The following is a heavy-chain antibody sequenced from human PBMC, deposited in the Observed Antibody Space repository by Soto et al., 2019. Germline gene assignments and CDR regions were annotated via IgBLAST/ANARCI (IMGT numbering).Heavy chain of an antibody. Sequence: QVQLQEPGPGLVKPSETLSLTCTVSGGSINNYYWSWIRQPPGKGLEWIGYIYYTGSTNYNPSLKSRVTISLDTSKNQFSLKLSSVTAADTAVYYCARHSWELRKTFDYWGQGTLVTVSS. CDR1: GGSINNYY. J-gene: IGHJ4*01. CDR2: IYYTGST. V-gene: IGHV4-59*08. D-gene: IGHD1-7*01. CDR3: ARHSWELRKTFDY.